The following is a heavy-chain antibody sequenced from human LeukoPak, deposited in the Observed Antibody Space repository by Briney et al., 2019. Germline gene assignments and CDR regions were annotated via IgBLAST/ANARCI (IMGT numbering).Heavy chain of an antibody. CDR2: MNPNSGGT. D-gene: IGHD6-13*01. V-gene: IGHV1-8*01. CDR3: ARDSSSWTTNNWFDP. J-gene: IGHJ5*02. Sequence: ASVKVSCKASGYPFTTYDINWVRQAPGQGLEWVAWMNPNSGGTVYAQKFQGRVTLARDTSIGTAYMELNSLRVEDTAVYYCARDSSSWTTNNWFDPWGQGTLVTVSS. CDR1: GYPFTTYD.